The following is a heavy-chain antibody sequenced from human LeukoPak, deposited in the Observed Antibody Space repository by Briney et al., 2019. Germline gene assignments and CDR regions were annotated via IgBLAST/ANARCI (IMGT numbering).Heavy chain of an antibody. J-gene: IGHJ4*02. V-gene: IGHV4-39*01. CDR1: GGSISSSSYY. CDR3: ARQNDFWSG. D-gene: IGHD3-3*01. Sequence: SETLSLTCTVSGGSISSSSYYWGWIRQPPGKGLEWIGSIYYSGSTYYNPSLKSRVTISVDTSKNQFSLKLSSVTAADTAVYYCARQNDFWSGWGQGTLVTVSS. CDR2: IYYSGST.